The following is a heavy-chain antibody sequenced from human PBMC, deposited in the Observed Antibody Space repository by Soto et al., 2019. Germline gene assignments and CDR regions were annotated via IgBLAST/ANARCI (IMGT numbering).Heavy chain of an antibody. Sequence: SETLSLTCTVSGGSISSYYLSWIRQPPGKGLEWIGYIYYSGSTNYNPSLKSRVTISVDTSKNQFSLKLSSVTAADTAVYYCARDYINCSGGSCYSGYFDYWGQGTLVTVSS. D-gene: IGHD2-15*01. V-gene: IGHV4-59*01. CDR3: ARDYINCSGGSCYSGYFDY. CDR1: GGSISSYY. J-gene: IGHJ4*02. CDR2: IYYSGST.